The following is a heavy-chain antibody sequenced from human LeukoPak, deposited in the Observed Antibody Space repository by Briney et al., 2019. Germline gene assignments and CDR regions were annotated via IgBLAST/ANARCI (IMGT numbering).Heavy chain of an antibody. CDR1: GFTFYSYW. Sequence: GGSLRLSCAASGFTFYSYWMHWVRRAPGKGLVWVSFINGDGSTSNYADSVKGRFTISRDNAKNTLYLQMHSLRAEDTAVYYCARDEPTVTTGPPVGSWGQGTLVTVSS. CDR3: ARDEPTVTTGPPVGS. V-gene: IGHV3-74*01. J-gene: IGHJ4*02. CDR2: INGDGSTS. D-gene: IGHD4-17*01.